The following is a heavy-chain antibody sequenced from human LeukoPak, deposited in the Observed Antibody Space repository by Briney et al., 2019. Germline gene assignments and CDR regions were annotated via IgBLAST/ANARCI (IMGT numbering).Heavy chain of an antibody. CDR3: ARVFRGFGEFLYYYGMDV. D-gene: IGHD3-10*01. Sequence: SVKVSCKASGGTXSSYAISWVRQAPGQGLEWMGGIIPIFGTANYAQKFQGRVTITADESTSTAYMELSSLRSEDTAVYYCARVFRGFGEFLYYYGMDVWGQGTTVTVSS. CDR1: GGTXSSYA. CDR2: IIPIFGTA. V-gene: IGHV1-69*13. J-gene: IGHJ6*02.